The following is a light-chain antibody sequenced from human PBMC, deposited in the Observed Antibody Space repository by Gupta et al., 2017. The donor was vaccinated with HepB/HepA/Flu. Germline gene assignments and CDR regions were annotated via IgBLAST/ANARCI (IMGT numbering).Light chain of an antibody. CDR1: QTIRNNY. V-gene: IGKV3-20*01. CDR2: GAS. CDR3: QQYRTAGLT. J-gene: IGKJ4*01. Sequence: IVLTQSPGTLSLSPGERATLSCRASQTIRNNYVAWYQQKPGQAPRLLIYGASSRAIGVPDRFSGSGSGPDFTLIIKRLEPEDSALYYCQQYRTAGLTFGGGTKVEI.